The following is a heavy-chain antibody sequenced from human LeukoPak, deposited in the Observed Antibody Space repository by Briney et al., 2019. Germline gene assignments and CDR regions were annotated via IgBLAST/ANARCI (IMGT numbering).Heavy chain of an antibody. CDR2: INTNTGDP. V-gene: IGHV7-4-1*02. J-gene: IGHJ6*02. CDR1: GYTFTTYA. CDR3: AREYPTRPGIAVAGTNYYYYYGMDV. D-gene: IGHD6-19*01. Sequence: ASVKVSCKASGYTFTTYAMNWVRQAPGQGLEWMGWINTNTGDPTYAQGFTGRFVFSLDTSVSTAYLQISSLKAEDTAVYYCAREYPTRPGIAVAGTNYYYYYGMDVWGQGTTVTVSS.